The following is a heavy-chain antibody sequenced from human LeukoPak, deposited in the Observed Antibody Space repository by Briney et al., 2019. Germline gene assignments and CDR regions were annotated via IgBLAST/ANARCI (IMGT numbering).Heavy chain of an antibody. D-gene: IGHD1-26*01. CDR3: TRSFPGIVGAADF. Sequence: PGGSLRLSCAASGFTFSSYGMSWIRQSPGKGLEWIGYIHSSGKTNYNPSFKSRVTISVDTSKNQFSLNVNSMAAADTGVYYCTRSFPGIVGAADFWGQGTLVTVSS. J-gene: IGHJ4*02. CDR2: IHSSGKT. V-gene: IGHV4-59*01. CDR1: GFTFSSYG.